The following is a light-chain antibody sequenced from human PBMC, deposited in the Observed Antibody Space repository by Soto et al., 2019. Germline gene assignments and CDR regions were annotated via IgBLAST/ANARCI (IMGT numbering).Light chain of an antibody. Sequence: QSVLTQPASVSGSPGQSITISCTGTSSDIGGYNYVSWYQQYPGKAPQLMIFGVSDRPSGVSNRFSGSKSGTTASLTISGLQAEDEADYYCSSYKTSSTVVVFGGGTKVTVL. CDR2: GVS. V-gene: IGLV2-14*01. J-gene: IGLJ2*01. CDR1: SSDIGGYNY. CDR3: SSYKTSSTVVV.